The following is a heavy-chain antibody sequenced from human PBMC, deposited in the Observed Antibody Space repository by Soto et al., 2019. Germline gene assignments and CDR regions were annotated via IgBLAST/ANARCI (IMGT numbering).Heavy chain of an antibody. V-gene: IGHV2-70*12. CDR1: GFSLSTSGMC. Sequence: SGPTLVNPTQTLTLTCTFSGFSLSTSGMCVSWIRQPPGKAMEWLARIDWDDDKYYSTSLKTRLTISKDTSKNQVVLTMTNMDPVDTATYYCAHRYYYDSSGYYYGPFDYWGQGTLVTVSS. CDR2: IDWDDDK. CDR3: AHRYYYDSSGYYYGPFDY. D-gene: IGHD3-22*01. J-gene: IGHJ4*02.